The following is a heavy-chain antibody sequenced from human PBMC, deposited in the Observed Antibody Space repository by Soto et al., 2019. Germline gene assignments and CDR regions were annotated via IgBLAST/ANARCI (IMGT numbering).Heavy chain of an antibody. CDR1: GFTFSSYC. Sequence: EVQLVESGGGLVKPGGSLRLSCAASGFTFSSYCMNWVRQAPGKGLEWVSSITSSSSYIYYADLLKGRFTISRDNAKKSLYLQLNSLRAEDTAVYFCARGTGDYYFWSGYHATDYFDYWGQGTLVTVSS. J-gene: IGHJ4*02. CDR3: ARGTGDYYFWSGYHATDYFDY. D-gene: IGHD3-3*01. V-gene: IGHV3-21*02. CDR2: ITSSSSYI.